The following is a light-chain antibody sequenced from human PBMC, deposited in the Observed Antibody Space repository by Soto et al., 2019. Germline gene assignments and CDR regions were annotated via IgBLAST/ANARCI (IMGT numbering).Light chain of an antibody. CDR2: GAS. CDR3: QQYNNWPPIT. V-gene: IGKV3-15*01. CDR1: QSVSSN. J-gene: IGKJ5*01. Sequence: EIVMTQSPSTLSVSPGEGVTLSCGASQSVSSNLAWYQQRPGQAPRLLIYGASTRATGIPARFSGSGSGTEFTLTISSLQSEDFAVYYCQQYNNWPPITFGQGTRLEIK.